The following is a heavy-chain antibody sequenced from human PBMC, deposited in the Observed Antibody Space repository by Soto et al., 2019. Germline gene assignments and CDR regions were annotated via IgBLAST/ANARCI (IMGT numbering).Heavy chain of an antibody. V-gene: IGHV3-33*01. Sequence: GGSLRLSCAASGFTFSSYGMHWVRQAPGKGLEWVAVIWYDGSNKYYADSVKGRFTISRDNSKNTLYLQMNSLRAEDTAVYYCARDSGYSYDGFDYWGQGTLVTVSS. CDR2: IWYDGSNK. CDR3: ARDSGYSYDGFDY. D-gene: IGHD5-18*01. J-gene: IGHJ4*02. CDR1: GFTFSSYG.